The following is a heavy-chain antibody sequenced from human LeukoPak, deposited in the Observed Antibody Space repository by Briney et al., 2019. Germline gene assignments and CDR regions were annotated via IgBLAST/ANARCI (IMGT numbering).Heavy chain of an antibody. D-gene: IGHD6-13*01. CDR2: IYHSGST. J-gene: IGHJ5*02. CDR3: ARHGPESSSWPNWFDP. Sequence: SETLSLTCAVFGYSISSGYSWGWIRQPPGQGLEWIGSIYHSGSTYYNPSLKSRVTLSVDTSKNQFSLKLSSVTAAHTAVYYCARHGPESSSWPNWFDPWGQGTLVTVSS. CDR1: GYSISSGYS. V-gene: IGHV4-38-2*01.